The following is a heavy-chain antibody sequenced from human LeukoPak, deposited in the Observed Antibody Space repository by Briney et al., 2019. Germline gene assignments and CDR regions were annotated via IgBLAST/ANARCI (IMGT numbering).Heavy chain of an antibody. D-gene: IGHD4-17*01. CDR3: AKQVYGDYLPGY. J-gene: IGHJ4*02. Sequence: GGSLRLSCAASGLTFSSYAMSWVRQAPGKGLEWVSAISGSGGSTYYADSVKGRFTISRDNSKNTLYLQMNSLRAEDTAVYYCAKQVYGDYLPGYWGQGTLVTVSS. CDR2: ISGSGGST. CDR1: GLTFSSYA. V-gene: IGHV3-23*01.